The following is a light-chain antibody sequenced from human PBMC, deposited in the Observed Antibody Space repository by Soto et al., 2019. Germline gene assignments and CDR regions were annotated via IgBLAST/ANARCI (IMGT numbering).Light chain of an antibody. CDR2: SNN. Sequence: QSALTQPPSASGTPGQRFTISCSGSSSNIGSNTVNWYQQLPGTAPKLLIYSNNQRPSGVPDRFSGSKSGTSASLAISGLQSEDEADYYCAAWDDSLNGPNYVFGTGTKLTVL. CDR1: SSNIGSNT. CDR3: AAWDDSLNGPNYV. J-gene: IGLJ1*01. V-gene: IGLV1-44*01.